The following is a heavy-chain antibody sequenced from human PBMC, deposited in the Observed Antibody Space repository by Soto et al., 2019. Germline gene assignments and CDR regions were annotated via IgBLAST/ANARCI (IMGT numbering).Heavy chain of an antibody. Sequence: QVQLQQWGAGLLKPSETLSLTCAVYGGSFSGYYWSWIRQPPGKGLEWIGEINHSGSTNYNPSLKIRVTISVDTSKNQFSLKLSSVTAADTAVYYCARGRITRGYSYGSDRFAYWGQGTLVTVSS. CDR3: ARGRITRGYSYGSDRFAY. D-gene: IGHD5-18*01. V-gene: IGHV4-34*01. J-gene: IGHJ4*02. CDR1: GGSFSGYY. CDR2: INHSGST.